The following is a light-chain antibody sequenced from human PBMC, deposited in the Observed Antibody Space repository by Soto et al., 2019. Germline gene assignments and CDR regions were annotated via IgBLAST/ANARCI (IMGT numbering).Light chain of an antibody. CDR2: DAF. CDR1: QSVSTY. Sequence: EVVLTQSPATLSLSPGERATLSCRPSQSVSTYLAWYQQKPGQAPRLLIYDAFNRATGIPDRFSGSGSGTEFTLPISRLQAEDSAVYFCQKYNNWPTWTFGQGTKVDIK. CDR3: QKYNNWPTWT. V-gene: IGKV3-11*01. J-gene: IGKJ1*01.